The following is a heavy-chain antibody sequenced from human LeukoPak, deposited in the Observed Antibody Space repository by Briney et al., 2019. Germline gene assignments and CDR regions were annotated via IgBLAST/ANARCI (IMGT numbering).Heavy chain of an antibody. D-gene: IGHD6-13*01. J-gene: IGHJ4*02. CDR2: IYHSGST. Sequence: SETLSLTCTVSGYSISSGYYWGWIRQPPGKGLEWIGSIYHSGSTYYNPSLKSRVTISVDTSKNQFSLKLSSVTAADTAVYYCAGSSSWLLTDYWGQGTLVTVSS. V-gene: IGHV4-38-2*02. CDR1: GYSISSGYY. CDR3: AGSSSWLLTDY.